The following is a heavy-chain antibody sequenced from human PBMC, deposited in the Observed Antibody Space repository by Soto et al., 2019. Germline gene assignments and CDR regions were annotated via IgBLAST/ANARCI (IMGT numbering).Heavy chain of an antibody. CDR3: ARVRPGYSYGYPSWFDP. V-gene: IGHV3-48*03. CDR2: ISTSGTTI. CDR1: GFAFNTYE. Sequence: GGSLRLSCAASGFAFNTYEMNWVRQAPGKGLEWVSYISTSGTTIYYADSVKGRFTISRDNAKNSLYLQMNSLRAEDTAVYFRARVRPGYSYGYPSWFDPWGQGTLVTVSS. D-gene: IGHD5-18*01. J-gene: IGHJ5*02.